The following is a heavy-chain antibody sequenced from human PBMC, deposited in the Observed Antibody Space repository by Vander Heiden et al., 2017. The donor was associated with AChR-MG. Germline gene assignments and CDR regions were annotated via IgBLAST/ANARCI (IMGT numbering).Heavy chain of an antibody. Sequence: EVLLLESGGALVQPGGSLRLSCAASGFIFSSYAMSWVRQAPGKGLEWVSAIPGGGGRTYYADSVKGRFSISRDNSKNTLYLQMNSLRADDTAVYYCAKDSVFTGDGAFDFWGQGTMVTVSS. CDR1: GFIFSSYA. J-gene: IGHJ3*01. CDR3: AKDSVFTGDGAFDF. D-gene: IGHD1-26*01. V-gene: IGHV3-23*01. CDR2: IPGGGGRT.